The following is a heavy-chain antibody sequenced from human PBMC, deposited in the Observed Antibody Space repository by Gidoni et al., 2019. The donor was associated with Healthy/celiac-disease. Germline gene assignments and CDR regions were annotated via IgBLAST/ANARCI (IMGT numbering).Heavy chain of an antibody. V-gene: IGHV4-59*01. D-gene: IGHD3-3*01. CDR1: GGSISSYY. Sequence: QVQLQESGPGLVKPSETLSLTCTVSGGSISSYYWSWIRQPPGKGLEWIGYIYYSGSTNYNPSLKSRVTISVDTSKNQFSLKLSSVTAADTAVYYCARGDYYDFWSGYTYWGQGTLVTVSS. CDR2: IYYSGST. J-gene: IGHJ4*02. CDR3: ARGDYYDFWSGYTY.